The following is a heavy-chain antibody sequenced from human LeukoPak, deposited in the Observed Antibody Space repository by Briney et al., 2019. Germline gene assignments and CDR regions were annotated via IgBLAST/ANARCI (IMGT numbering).Heavy chain of an antibody. Sequence: GGSLRLSCAASGFTFDDYGMSWVRQAPGKGLEWVSGINWNGGSTGYADSVKGRFTISRDNAKNSLYLQMNSLRAEDTALYYCAREGTAPVAPGLGYGGQGTLVTVSS. J-gene: IGHJ4*02. CDR3: AREGTAPVAPGLGY. V-gene: IGHV3-20*04. CDR1: GFTFDDYG. CDR2: INWNGGST. D-gene: IGHD6-13*01.